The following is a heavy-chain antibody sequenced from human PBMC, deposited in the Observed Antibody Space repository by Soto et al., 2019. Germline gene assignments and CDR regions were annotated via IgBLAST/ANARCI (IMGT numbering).Heavy chain of an antibody. J-gene: IGHJ5*02. CDR3: ARGRGTADVSRRNWFDP. CDR2: IDHAGST. Sequence: WTWIRQSPGRGLEWIGEIDHAGSTNYNPSLKSRVSISVGTLKNQFSLKVNSVAAADTAIYYCARGRGTADVSRRNWFDPWGQGTLVTVSS. D-gene: IGHD6-13*01. V-gene: IGHV4-34*01.